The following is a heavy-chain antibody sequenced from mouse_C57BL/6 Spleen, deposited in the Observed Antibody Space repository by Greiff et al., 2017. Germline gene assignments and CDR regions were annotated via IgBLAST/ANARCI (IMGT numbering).Heavy chain of an antibody. CDR2: IDPEDGET. Sequence: EVQLQQSGAELVKPGASVKLSCTASGFTITDYYMHWVKQRPEQGLEWIGRIDPEDGETKYAPKFQGKATIAADTSYNTAYLQLSSLTSEATAVYSCAKWGDYPFAYWGQGTLVTVSA. D-gene: IGHD2-4*01. CDR3: AKWGDYPFAY. V-gene: IGHV14-2*01. CDR1: GFTITDYY. J-gene: IGHJ3*01.